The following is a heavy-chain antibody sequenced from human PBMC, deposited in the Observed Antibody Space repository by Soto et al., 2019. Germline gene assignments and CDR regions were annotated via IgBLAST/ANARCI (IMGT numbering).Heavy chain of an antibody. D-gene: IGHD1-1*01. CDR3: VRDLYRSATMPCLDH. CDR2: ISDTGGDS. V-gene: IGHV3-23*01. CDR1: GFTFINYA. Sequence: GGSLRLSCEASGFTFINYAMSWVRQAPGKGLEWVASISDTGGDSYYADSMDGRFTISRDNSKNTLYLQINSLRAEDTAVYCCVRDLYRSATMPCLDHWGQGTLVPVSS. J-gene: IGHJ4*02.